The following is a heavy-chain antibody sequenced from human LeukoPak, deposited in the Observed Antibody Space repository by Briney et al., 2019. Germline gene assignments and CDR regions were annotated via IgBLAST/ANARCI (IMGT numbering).Heavy chain of an antibody. CDR1: GFTFTSYG. J-gene: IGHJ2*01. CDR2: ILYDGSNK. D-gene: IGHD2-2*01. CDR3: AKDAYCSSTRCYGNWYFDL. V-gene: IGHV3-30*02. Sequence: GGSLRLFCAASGFTFTSYGMQWARQAPGKGLEWVSLILYDGSNKYYGDSVKGRFTISRDNSKNTLYLQMDSLRAEDTAVYYCAKDAYCSSTRCYGNWYFDLWGRGTQVTVSA.